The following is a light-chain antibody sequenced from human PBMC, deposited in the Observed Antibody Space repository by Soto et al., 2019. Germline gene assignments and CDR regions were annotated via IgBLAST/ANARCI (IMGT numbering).Light chain of an antibody. V-gene: IGKV3-20*01. J-gene: IGKJ4*01. CDR2: GAS. CDR1: QSVSSSY. Sequence: EIVLTQSPGTLSLSPGERATLSCRASQSVSSSYLAWYQQKPGQAPRLLIYGASSRATGIPDRFSGSDSGIAFTLTISRLEPEDFSLYYCQHRLTFGGGTKVEIK. CDR3: QHRLT.